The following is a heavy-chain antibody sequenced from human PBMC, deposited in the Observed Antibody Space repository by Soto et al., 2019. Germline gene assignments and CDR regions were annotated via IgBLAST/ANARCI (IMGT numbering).Heavy chain of an antibody. V-gene: IGHV3-9*01. Sequence: EMQLVESGGGLVQPGMSLRLSCAASGFTFDDYAMYWVRQVPGKGLEWVSGISWNSGRIGYADSVKGRFTISRDNAKNSLYLQMTSLRAEATALYYCTKARLWGGDVYISYYYNAMDVWGQGTTVTFPS. CDR2: ISWNSGRI. CDR3: TKARLWGGDVYISYYYNAMDV. J-gene: IGHJ6*02. D-gene: IGHD3-16*01. CDR1: GFTFDDYA.